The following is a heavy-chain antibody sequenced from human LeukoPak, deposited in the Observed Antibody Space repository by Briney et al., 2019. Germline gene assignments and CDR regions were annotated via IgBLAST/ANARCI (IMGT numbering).Heavy chain of an antibody. CDR1: GGSISGCY. D-gene: IGHD3-16*01. Sequence: PSETLSLTCSVSGGSISGCYWSWIRQPPGQTPEWIGYIYSSGSTNYNPSLQSRVTMSVDTSMNQFSLRLSSVTAADTAVYYCARFTYTTRPSDVWGKGTTVTVSS. V-gene: IGHV4-4*09. CDR3: ARFTYTTRPSDV. CDR2: IYSSGST. J-gene: IGHJ6*04.